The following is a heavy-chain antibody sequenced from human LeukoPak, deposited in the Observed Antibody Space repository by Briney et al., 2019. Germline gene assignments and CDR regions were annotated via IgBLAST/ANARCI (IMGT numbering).Heavy chain of an antibody. D-gene: IGHD2-15*01. CDR2: IIPMFGTA. CDR3: ARDRRLRYCSGGSCYGGYFDY. V-gene: IGHV1-69*01. J-gene: IGHJ4*02. Sequence: SVKVSCKASGGTFSSYAISWVRQAPGQGLEWMGGIIPMFGTAKHAQKFQGRVTITADESTSTAYMELSSLRSEDTSAVYYCARDRRLRYCSGGSCYGGYFDYWGQGTLVTVSS. CDR1: GGTFSSYA.